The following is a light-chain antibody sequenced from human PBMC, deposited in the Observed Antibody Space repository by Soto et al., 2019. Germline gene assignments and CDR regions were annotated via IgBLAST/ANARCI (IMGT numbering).Light chain of an antibody. J-gene: IGKJ1*01. CDR1: QSVSSN. V-gene: IGKV3-15*01. Sequence: EIVMTRSPGTLSVSPGERATLSCRASQSVSSNLAWYQQKPGQAPRLLIYGASTRATGIPARFSGSGSGTEFTLTISSLQSEDFAVYYCQQDNNWPRTFGQGTKVEIK. CDR3: QQDNNWPRT. CDR2: GAS.